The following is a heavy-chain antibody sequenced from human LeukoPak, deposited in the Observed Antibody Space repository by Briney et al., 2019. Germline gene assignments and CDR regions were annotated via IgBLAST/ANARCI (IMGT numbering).Heavy chain of an antibody. CDR3: ARGRQQYYYDSSGYRYYFDY. V-gene: IGHV1-2*02. J-gene: IGHJ4*02. Sequence: ASVKVSCKASGYTFTGYYMHWVRQAPGQGLEWMGWINPNSGGTNYAQKFQGRVTMTRDTSISTAYMELSRLRSDDTAVYYCARGRQQYYYDSSGYRYYFDYWGQGTLVTVSS. CDR2: INPNSGGT. D-gene: IGHD3-22*01. CDR1: GYTFTGYY.